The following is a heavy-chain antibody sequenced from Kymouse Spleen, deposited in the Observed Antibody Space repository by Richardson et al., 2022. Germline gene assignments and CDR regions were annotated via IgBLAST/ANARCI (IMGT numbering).Heavy chain of an antibody. J-gene: IGHJ4*02. CDR1: GGSFSGYY. Sequence: QVQLQQWGAGLLKPSETLSLTCAVYGGSFSGYYWSWIRQPPGKGLEWIGEINHSGSTNYNPSLKSRVTISVDTSKNQFSLKLSSVTAADTAVYYCARVDYGSDWGQGTLVTVSS. V-gene: IGHV4-34*01. D-gene: IGHD3-10*01. CDR3: ARVDYGSD. CDR2: INHSGST.